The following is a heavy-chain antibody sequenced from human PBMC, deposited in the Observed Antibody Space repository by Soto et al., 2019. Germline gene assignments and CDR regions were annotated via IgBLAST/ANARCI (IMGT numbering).Heavy chain of an antibody. CDR2: ISVSGGSR. D-gene: IGHD6-13*01. V-gene: IGHV3-23*01. J-gene: IGHJ4*02. CDR3: ESYRRVTAAGLYYFDN. CDR1: GFIFSAYA. Sequence: GGSLRLSCAASGFIFSAYAMTWVRQAPGKGLEWVSTISVSGGSRYYADSVEGRFTISRDDSKNTLFLQMNSLRAEDTAVYYCESYRRVTAAGLYYFDNWGLGTLVNVSS.